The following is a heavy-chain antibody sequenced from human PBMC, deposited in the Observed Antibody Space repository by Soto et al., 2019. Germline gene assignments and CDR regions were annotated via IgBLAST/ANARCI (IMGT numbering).Heavy chain of an antibody. Sequence: QVQLVQSGAEVKKPGSSVKVSCKASGGTFSSYTISWVRQAPGQGLEWMGRIIHILGIANYAQKVQGRVTITADKSTSTAYMELSNMRSEDTAVYYCARVVYGSDYYYYYMDVWGKGTTVTDSS. CDR1: GGTFSSYT. CDR3: ARVVYGSDYYYYYMDV. CDR2: IIHILGIA. V-gene: IGHV1-69*02. D-gene: IGHD3-10*01. J-gene: IGHJ6*03.